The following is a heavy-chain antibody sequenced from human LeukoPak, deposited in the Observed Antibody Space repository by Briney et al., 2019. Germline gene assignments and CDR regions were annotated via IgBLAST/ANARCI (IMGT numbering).Heavy chain of an antibody. J-gene: IGHJ4*02. V-gene: IGHV3-23*01. Sequence: GGSLRLSCAASGFTFSRYAMSWFRQAPGKGLDWVSAISDSGRRTYYEDSVKGRFTISRDNSMNTLYLQMNSLSAESTVGYYRAERLDGSGNTIVDWWGQRTQVVVSS. CDR3: AERLDGSGNTIVDW. CDR2: ISDSGRRT. D-gene: IGHD3-22*01. CDR1: GFTFSRYA.